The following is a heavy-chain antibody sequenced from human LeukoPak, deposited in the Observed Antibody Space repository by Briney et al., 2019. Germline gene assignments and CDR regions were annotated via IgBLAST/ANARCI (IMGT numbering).Heavy chain of an antibody. CDR3: AKAITMVRGADSPGDY. D-gene: IGHD3-10*01. J-gene: IGHJ4*02. CDR2: ISGSGGST. CDR1: GFTFSSYE. Sequence: GGSLRLSCVASGFTFSSYEMTWVRQAPGKGLVWVSAISGSGGSTYYADSVKGRFTISRDNSKNTLYLQMNSLRAEDTAVYYCAKAITMVRGADSPGDYWGQGTLVTVSS. V-gene: IGHV3-23*01.